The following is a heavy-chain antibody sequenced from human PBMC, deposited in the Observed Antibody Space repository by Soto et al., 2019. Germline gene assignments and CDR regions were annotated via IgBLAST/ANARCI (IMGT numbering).Heavy chain of an antibody. CDR1: GGSISSYY. CDR2: IYYSGST. Sequence: SETLSLTCTVSGGSISSYYWSWIRQPPGKGLEWIGYIYYSGSTNYNPSLKSRVTISVDTSKSQFSLKLSSVTAADTAVYYCARDLGPDYDSSGYYPFDYWGQGTLVTVSS. V-gene: IGHV4-59*01. J-gene: IGHJ4*02. CDR3: ARDLGPDYDSSGYYPFDY. D-gene: IGHD3-22*01.